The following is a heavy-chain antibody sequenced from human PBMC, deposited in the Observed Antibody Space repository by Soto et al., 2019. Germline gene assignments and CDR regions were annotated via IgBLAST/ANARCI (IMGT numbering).Heavy chain of an antibody. CDR2: INPSGGST. Sequence: GASVKVSCKASGYTFTSYYMHWVRQAPGQGLEWMGIINPSGGSTSYAQKFQGRVTMTRDTSTSTVYMELSSLRSEDTAVYYCARRNLLTGNHNWFDPWGQGTLVTVSS. CDR1: GYTFTSYY. CDR3: ARRNLLTGNHNWFDP. D-gene: IGHD7-27*01. J-gene: IGHJ5*02. V-gene: IGHV1-46*03.